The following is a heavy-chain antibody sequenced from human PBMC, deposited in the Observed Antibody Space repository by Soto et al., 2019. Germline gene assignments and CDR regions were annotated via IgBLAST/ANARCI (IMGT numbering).Heavy chain of an antibody. CDR3: ARHISTFRYYYYAMDV. CDR2: IYPADSDT. D-gene: IGHD2-2*01. J-gene: IGHJ6*02. Sequence: GESLKISCKGSGYTFTDYWIGWVRQLPGKGLEWMGIIYPADSDTRYSPSFQGHVTITVDKSTSTAYLQWNTLKASDTAMYYCARHISTFRYYYYAMDVWGQGTTVTVSS. CDR1: GYTFTDYW. V-gene: IGHV5-51*01.